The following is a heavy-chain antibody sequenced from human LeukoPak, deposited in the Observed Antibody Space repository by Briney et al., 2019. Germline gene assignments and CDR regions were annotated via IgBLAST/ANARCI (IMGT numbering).Heavy chain of an antibody. D-gene: IGHD6-19*01. CDR1: GGTFSSYA. V-gene: IGHV1-69*04. CDR3: ARERAVAGSFYFQH. J-gene: IGHJ1*01. Sequence: EASVKVSCKASGGTFSSYAISWVRQAPGQGLEWMGRIIPILGIANYAQKFQGRVTITADKSTSTAYMEPSSLRSEDTAVYYCARERAVAGSFYFQHWGQGTLVTVSS. CDR2: IIPILGIA.